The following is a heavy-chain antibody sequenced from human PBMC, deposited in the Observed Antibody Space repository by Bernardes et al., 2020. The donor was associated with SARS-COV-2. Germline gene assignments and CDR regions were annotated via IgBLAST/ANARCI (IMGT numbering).Heavy chain of an antibody. V-gene: IGHV3-30*18. J-gene: IGHJ6*02. CDR2: ISYEGSKT. CDR3: AKVQAILWIRPYQSAMDV. D-gene: IGHD5-18*01. CDR1: GFSFNTFG. Sequence: GGTLRLCCAVSGFSFNTFGMHWVRQAPGKGLEWEAVISYEGSKTCDADSVEGRLTISKDNSKNTVYLEMDSLRPEDTAVYYCAKVQAILWIRPYQSAMDVWGQGTTVAVS.